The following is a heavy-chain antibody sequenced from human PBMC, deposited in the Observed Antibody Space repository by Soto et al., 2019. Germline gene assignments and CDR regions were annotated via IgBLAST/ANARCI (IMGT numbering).Heavy chain of an antibody. V-gene: IGHV3-23*01. CDR2: ISDSGGRT. CDR1: GFTFSTYA. Sequence: EVQLLESGGGLVQPGGSLRLSCVASGFTFSTYAMSWVRQAPGKGLEWVSGISDSGGRTYYADSVKGRFTISRDNSKNTLYLQMNSLKAEDTAIYYCVLPTAKGYWGQGTLVSVSS. CDR3: VLPTAKGY. D-gene: IGHD2-2*01. J-gene: IGHJ4*02.